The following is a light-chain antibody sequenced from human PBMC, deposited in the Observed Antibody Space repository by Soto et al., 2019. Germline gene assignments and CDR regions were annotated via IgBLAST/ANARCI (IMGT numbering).Light chain of an antibody. CDR3: QDSCTSPWP. V-gene: IGKV3-20*01. CDR1: QSVTSIY. Sequence: TQSPGTLSLSPGERATLSCRAVQSVTSIYLSWYQQNPGQAPRLLIYGTAFSASGIPHRVRASGSGTDFTLTMSSLEPEESAVYYGQDSCTSPWPFDQGTKVYIK. CDR2: GTA. J-gene: IGKJ1*01.